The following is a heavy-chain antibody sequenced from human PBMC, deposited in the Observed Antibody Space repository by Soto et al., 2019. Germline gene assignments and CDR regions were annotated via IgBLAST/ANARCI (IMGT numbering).Heavy chain of an antibody. CDR1: GFTFNSYA. Sequence: EVQLLESGGGLVQPGGSLRLSCAASGFTFNSYAMSWVRQAPGKGLEWVPGISGSLGSTYYAHSVKGRFAISRDNSKDTLYLQMNSLRAEDTAVYYCAKGYGDLIDYWGQGALVTVSS. CDR3: AKGYGDLIDY. CDR2: ISGSLGST. V-gene: IGHV3-23*01. D-gene: IGHD5-18*01. J-gene: IGHJ4*02.